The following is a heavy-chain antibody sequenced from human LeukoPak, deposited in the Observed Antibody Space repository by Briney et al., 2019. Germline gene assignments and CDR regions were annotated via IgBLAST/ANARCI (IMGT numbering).Heavy chain of an antibody. J-gene: IGHJ6*02. V-gene: IGHV3-66*01. Sequence: PGGSLRLSCAPSGFTVRRNDVSWVRQAPGKGLECVSVIYSGDSTYYADSVKGRFRITRDNSKNTLYFQMNSLRAEDTAVYYCARDERRRKSHYNYALDVGGQGTTVTVSS. CDR2: IYSGDST. CDR3: ARDERRRKSHYNYALDV. CDR1: GFTVRRND.